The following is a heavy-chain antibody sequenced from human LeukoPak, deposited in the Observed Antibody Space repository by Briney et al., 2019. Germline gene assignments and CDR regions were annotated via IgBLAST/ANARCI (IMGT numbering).Heavy chain of an antibody. CDR2: IYPGDSDT. D-gene: IGHD6-13*01. J-gene: IGHJ3*02. CDR3: ARRHSSCDSFDI. CDR1: GYTFTTSW. V-gene: IGHV5-51*01. Sequence: GESLKISCKGSGYTFTTSWIGWVRQMPGKGLEWMGIIYPGDSDTRYSPSFQGQVTISADKSISTAYLQWSSLKASDTAMYYCARRHSSCDSFDIWGQGTMVTVSS.